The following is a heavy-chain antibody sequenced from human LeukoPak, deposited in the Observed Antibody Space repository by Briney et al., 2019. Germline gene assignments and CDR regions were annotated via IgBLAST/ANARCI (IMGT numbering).Heavy chain of an antibody. J-gene: IGHJ4*02. CDR3: ARPRYYGSGSYCY. CDR2: MYYSGST. V-gene: IGHV4-59*12. Sequence: KPSETLSLTCTVSGGSISSYYWSWIRQPPGKGLEWTGYMYYSGSTKYNPSLKSRVTISVDTSKNQLSLKLSSVTAADTAVYYCARPRYYGSGSYCYWGQGTLVTVSS. D-gene: IGHD3-10*01. CDR1: GGSISSYY.